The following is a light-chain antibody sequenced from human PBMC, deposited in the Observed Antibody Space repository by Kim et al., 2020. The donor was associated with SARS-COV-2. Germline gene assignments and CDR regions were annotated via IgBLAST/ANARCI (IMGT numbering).Light chain of an antibody. V-gene: IGKV3-15*01. CDR2: GAS. J-gene: IGKJ3*01. Sequence: VSPGERATLSCMTSQSVSNDIAWYQQKPGQPPRLLIYGASTRATGIPARFSGSGSGTEFTLTINSLQSVDFAVYYCQQYSNWPLTFGPGTKVDIK. CDR1: QSVSND. CDR3: QQYSNWPLT.